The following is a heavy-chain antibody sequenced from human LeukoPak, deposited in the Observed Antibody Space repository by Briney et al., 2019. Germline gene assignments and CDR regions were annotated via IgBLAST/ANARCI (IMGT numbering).Heavy chain of an antibody. D-gene: IGHD2-2*01. Sequence: GGSLRLSCAASGFTFDDYAMPWVRQAPGKGLEWVSGISWNSGSIGYADSVKGRFTISRDNAKNSLYLQMNSLRAEDTALYYCAKEGYCSSTSCPLGYWGQGTLVTVSS. CDR1: GFTFDDYA. J-gene: IGHJ4*02. CDR3: AKEGYCSSTSCPLGY. CDR2: ISWNSGSI. V-gene: IGHV3-9*01.